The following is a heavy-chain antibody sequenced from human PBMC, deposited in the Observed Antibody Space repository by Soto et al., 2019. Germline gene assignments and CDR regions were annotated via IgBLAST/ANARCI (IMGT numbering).Heavy chain of an antibody. CDR1: CGSISSYY. CDR2: IYYSGST. Sequence: KTSETLSLTCTVSCGSISSYYWSWIRQPPGKGLEWIGYIYYSGSTNYNPSLKSRVTISVDTSKNQFSLKLSSVTAADTAVYYCARASTQEPYYYYYYGMDVWGQGTTVTVSS. CDR3: ARASTQEPYYYYYYGMDV. V-gene: IGHV4-59*01. J-gene: IGHJ6*02. D-gene: IGHD2-2*01.